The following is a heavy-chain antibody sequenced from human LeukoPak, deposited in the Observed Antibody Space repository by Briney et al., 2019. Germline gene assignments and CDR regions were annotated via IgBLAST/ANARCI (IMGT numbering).Heavy chain of an antibody. D-gene: IGHD3-3*01. V-gene: IGHV4-4*07. CDR1: GGSISSYY. J-gene: IGHJ3*02. CDR3: ARDVISRFLEGWYAFDI. CDR2: IYTSGST. Sequence: PSETLSLTCTVSGGSISSYYWSWIRQPAGKGLEWIGRIYTSGSTNYNPSLKSRVTMSVDTSKNQFSLKLSSVTAADTAVYYCARDVISRFLEGWYAFDIWGQGTMVTVSS.